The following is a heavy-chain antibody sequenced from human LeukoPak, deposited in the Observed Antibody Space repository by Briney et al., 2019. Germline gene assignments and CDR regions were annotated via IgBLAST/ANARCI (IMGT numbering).Heavy chain of an antibody. CDR1: GGSISSGSYY. V-gene: IGHV4-61*01. Sequence: SETLSLTCTVSGGSISSGSYYWSWIRQPPGKGLEWIGYIYYSGSTNYNPSLKSRVTISVDTSKNQFSLKLSSVTAADTAVYYCARALKLLWFGELFHATGGFDPWGQGTLVTVSS. CDR2: IYYSGST. D-gene: IGHD3-10*01. J-gene: IGHJ5*02. CDR3: ARALKLLWFGELFHATGGFDP.